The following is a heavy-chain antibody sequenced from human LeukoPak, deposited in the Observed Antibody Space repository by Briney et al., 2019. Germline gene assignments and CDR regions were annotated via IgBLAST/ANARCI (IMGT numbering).Heavy chain of an antibody. D-gene: IGHD1-26*01. Sequence: SETLSLTCTVSGGSISSGTYYWGWIRQPPGKGLEWIGSIYYSGSTSYNPSLKSRVTISVDTSKNQFSLKLDSLTAADTAVYYCARNASDSGTSYFDYWGQGTLVTVSS. V-gene: IGHV4-39*01. J-gene: IGHJ4*02. CDR3: ARNASDSGTSYFDY. CDR1: GGSISSGTYY. CDR2: IYYSGST.